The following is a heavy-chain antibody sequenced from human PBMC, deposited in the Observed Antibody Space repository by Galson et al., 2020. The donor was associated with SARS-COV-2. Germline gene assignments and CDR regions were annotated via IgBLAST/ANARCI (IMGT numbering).Heavy chain of an antibody. D-gene: IGHD3-3*01. Sequence: GGSLRLSCAASGFTFSSYSMHWVRQAPGKGLEWVSYINNSSSTIYYADSVKGRFTISRDNAKNSLYLQMNSLRAEDTAVYYCARDKSHLAWLLYSIPDYFYYGGMGVWGQGTTVTVSS. CDR2: INNSSSTI. V-gene: IGHV3-48*01. CDR1: GFTFSSYS. J-gene: IGHJ6*02. CDR3: ARDKSHLAWLLYSIPDYFYYGGMGV.